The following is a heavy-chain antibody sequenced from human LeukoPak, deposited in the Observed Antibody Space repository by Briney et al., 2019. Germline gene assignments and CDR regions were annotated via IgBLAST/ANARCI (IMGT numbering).Heavy chain of an antibody. CDR1: GGSFSGSY. V-gene: IGHV4-34*01. D-gene: IGHD6-6*01. CDR3: AAGDIAARLQH. J-gene: IGHJ1*01. CDR2: ITHNGRT. Sequence: SETLSLTCAVYGGSFSGSYCSWIRQPPGKGLEWIGEITHNGRTTYNPSLKSRATISVDTSKNQFSLRLSSVTAADTAVYYCAAGDIAARLQHCAQGTLVTVSS.